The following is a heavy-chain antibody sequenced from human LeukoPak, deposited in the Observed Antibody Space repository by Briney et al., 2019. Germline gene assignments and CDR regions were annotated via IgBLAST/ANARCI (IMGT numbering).Heavy chain of an antibody. D-gene: IGHD2-15*01. J-gene: IGHJ6*02. CDR1: GFTLGSHD. CDR2: IASGFQT. V-gene: IGHV3-13*01. Sequence: GGSLRLSCTASGFTLGSHDMHWVRQTPGEGLQWVAAIASGFQTFYAGSVKGRFTVSREDAKKSLYLQMNSLRAEDTAVYYCAGRDKGYYYGMDVWGQGTTVTVSS. CDR3: AGRDKGYYYGMDV.